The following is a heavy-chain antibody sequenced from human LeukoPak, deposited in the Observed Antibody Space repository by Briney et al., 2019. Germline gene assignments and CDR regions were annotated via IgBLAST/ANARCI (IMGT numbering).Heavy chain of an antibody. D-gene: IGHD3-3*01. CDR3: ARDQRGDYDFWSGSNWFDP. J-gene: IGHJ5*02. CDR1: GYTFTAYY. V-gene: IGHV1-2*02. CDR2: IYPNSGGT. Sequence: ASVKVSCKASGYTFTAYYIHWVRQAPGQGLGWMGRIYPNSGGTNYAQKFQGRVTMTRDTSISTAYMELSRLRSDDTAVYYCARDQRGDYDFWSGSNWFDPWGQGTLVTVSS.